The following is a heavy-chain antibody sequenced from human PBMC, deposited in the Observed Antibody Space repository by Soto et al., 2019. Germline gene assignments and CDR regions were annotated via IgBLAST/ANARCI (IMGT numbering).Heavy chain of an antibody. CDR2: INHSGST. D-gene: IGHD3-3*01. CDR3: ARGECLLDS. Sequence: QGHRQQWGAGLLKPSETQSLTCTVYGGSFSGCYWSWIRQPPGKGLEWIGQINHSGSTNYNPSLKSRVTISVDTSKNQFSLKLSSVTAADTAVYYCARGECLLDSWGQGTLVTVSS. CDR1: GGSFSGCY. V-gene: IGHV4-34*01. J-gene: IGHJ4*02.